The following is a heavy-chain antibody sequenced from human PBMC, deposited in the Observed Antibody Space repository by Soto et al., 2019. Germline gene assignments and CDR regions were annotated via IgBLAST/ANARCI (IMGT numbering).Heavy chain of an antibody. CDR1: GFTFSRYV. D-gene: IGHD2-2*01. Sequence: GGSLRLSCAASGFTFSRYVMSWVRQAPGKGLEWVSSISSSTSYVYYADSVQGRFSVSRDNAKKILYLEMYALRTEDTAVYYCARDPSEGRVGNWFESWGQGTLVTVSS. CDR3: ARDPSEGRVGNWFES. V-gene: IGHV3-21*01. J-gene: IGHJ5*01. CDR2: ISSSTSYV.